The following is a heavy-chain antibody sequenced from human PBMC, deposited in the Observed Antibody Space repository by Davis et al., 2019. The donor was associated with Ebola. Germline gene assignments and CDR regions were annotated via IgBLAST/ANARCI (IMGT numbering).Heavy chain of an antibody. Sequence: AASVKVSCKTSGYIFTDYGVTWVRQAPGQGLEWMAWISAYNGHTNYAQKFQGRLTLTTDTSTSTVYMELRSLTSNDTAEYYCARGRNGGWDFDYWGQGTRVTVSS. J-gene: IGHJ4*02. CDR2: ISAYNGHT. D-gene: IGHD6-19*01. CDR1: GYIFTDYG. V-gene: IGHV1-18*01. CDR3: ARGRNGGWDFDY.